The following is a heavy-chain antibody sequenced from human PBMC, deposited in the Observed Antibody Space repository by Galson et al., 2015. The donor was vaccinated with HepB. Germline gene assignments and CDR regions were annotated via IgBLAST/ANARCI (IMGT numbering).Heavy chain of an antibody. Sequence: SVKVSCKASGGTFTNYAISWVRQAPGQGLEWVGGILPVFGTPNYAQNFQDRVTIAADESTATAYIELSSLTSGDTAVYYCARGEFWSGYDGKPRNLPSYYYYGLDVWGQGTTVTVSS. CDR3: ARGEFWSGYDGKPRNLPSYYYYGLDV. J-gene: IGHJ6*02. D-gene: IGHD3-3*01. CDR1: GGTFTNYA. CDR2: ILPVFGTP. V-gene: IGHV1-69*13.